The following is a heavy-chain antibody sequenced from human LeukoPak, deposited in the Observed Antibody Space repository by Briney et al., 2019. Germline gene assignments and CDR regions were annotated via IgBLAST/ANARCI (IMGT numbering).Heavy chain of an antibody. CDR1: GGSISNYY. D-gene: IGHD3-16*01. V-gene: IGHV4-4*09. J-gene: IGHJ5*02. CDR3: AKGGRKLRFDP. Sequence: PSETLSLTCTVSGGSISNYYWSWIRQPPGKGLEWIGYIYSSGSTNYNPSLKSRVTISVDTSNNNFSLKLGSVTAAATAVYYCAKGGRKLRFDPWGQGTLVTVSS. CDR2: IYSSGST.